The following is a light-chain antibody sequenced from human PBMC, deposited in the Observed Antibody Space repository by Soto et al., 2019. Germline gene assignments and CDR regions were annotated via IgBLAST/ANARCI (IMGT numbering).Light chain of an antibody. CDR3: ETWGRREGV. V-gene: IGLV4-60*03. Sequence: QSVLTQSSSASAALGSSVNLTCTLSSCHISYIIAWPQQQPRKAPRYVLKLEGSGSYTKGSGVPDRCSGSSSGADLYITILNNQAEDDADYYCETWGRREGVFGGGTKLTVL. CDR1: SCHISYI. CDR2: LEGSGSY. J-gene: IGLJ2*01.